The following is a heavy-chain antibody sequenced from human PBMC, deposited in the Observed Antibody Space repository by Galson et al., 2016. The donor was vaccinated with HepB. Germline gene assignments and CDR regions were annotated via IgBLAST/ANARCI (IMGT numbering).Heavy chain of an antibody. D-gene: IGHD6-19*01. V-gene: IGHV4-59*01. CDR3: ARDDSGGWYGFHYGMDV. CDR2: IYYSGRT. J-gene: IGHJ6*02. CDR1: GASISGYY. Sequence: ATLSLTCTVSGASISGYYLSWIRQPPGKGLEWLGYIYYSGRTNYNPSLKSRVTISVDTSKNQFSLKLSSVTAADTAVYYCARDDSGGWYGFHYGMDVWGQGTTVTVSS.